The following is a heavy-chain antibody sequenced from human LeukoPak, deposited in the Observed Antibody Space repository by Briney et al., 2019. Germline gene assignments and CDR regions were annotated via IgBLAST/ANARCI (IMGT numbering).Heavy chain of an antibody. CDR2: IDNSGST. CDR1: DGSISNYY. Sequence: SETLSLTCSVSDGSISNYYWSWIRQPPGKGLEWIGYIDNSGSTNYNPSLKSRVTISVDTSKNHFSLKLSSVTAADTAMYYCALYSSSSDYWGQGTLVTVSS. D-gene: IGHD6-6*01. J-gene: IGHJ4*02. CDR3: ALYSSSSDY. V-gene: IGHV4-59*01.